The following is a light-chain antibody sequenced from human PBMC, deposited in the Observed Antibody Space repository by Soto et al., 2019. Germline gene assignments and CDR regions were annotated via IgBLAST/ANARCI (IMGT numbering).Light chain of an antibody. CDR3: QHRGRWPRT. V-gene: IGKV3-11*01. J-gene: IGKJ2*01. Sequence: EIVLTQSPATLSLSPGERATLSCRASESVNDYLAWYQQKPGQAPRLLIYGAFNRATGIPVRFSGSGSGTDFTLTISSLEPEDFAVYYCQHRGRWPRTFGQGTKLEI. CDR2: GAF. CDR1: ESVNDY.